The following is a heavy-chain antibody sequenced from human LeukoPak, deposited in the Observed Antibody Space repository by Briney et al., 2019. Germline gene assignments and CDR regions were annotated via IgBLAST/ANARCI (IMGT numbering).Heavy chain of an antibody. J-gene: IGHJ3*01. CDR1: GFTFSSYS. D-gene: IGHD1-7*01. Sequence: AGGSLRLSCAASGFTFSSYSMNWVRQAPGKGLEGVSYISSSSSTIYYADSVKGRFTISRGNAKNSLYLQMNSLRAEDTAVYYCAREWGQRNYDQLWGQGTMVTVSS. CDR2: ISSSSSTI. CDR3: AREWGQRNYDQL. V-gene: IGHV3-48*04.